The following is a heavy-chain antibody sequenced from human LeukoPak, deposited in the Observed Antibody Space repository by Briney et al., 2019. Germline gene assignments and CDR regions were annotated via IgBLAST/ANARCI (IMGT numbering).Heavy chain of an antibody. J-gene: IGHJ3*02. D-gene: IGHD2-21*02. CDR2: ISYDGSNK. V-gene: IGHV3-30*18. CDR3: AKAQNAYCGGDCYAFDI. CDR1: GFTFSSYG. Sequence: PGGSLRLSCAASGFTFSSYGMHWVRQAPGKGLEWVAVISYDGSNKYYADSVKGRFTISRDNSKNTLYLQMNSLRAEDTAVYYCAKAQNAYCGGDCYAFDIWGQGTMVTVSS.